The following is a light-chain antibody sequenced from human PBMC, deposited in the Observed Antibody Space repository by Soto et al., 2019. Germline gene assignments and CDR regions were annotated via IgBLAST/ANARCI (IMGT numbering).Light chain of an antibody. V-gene: IGLV2-14*01. Sequence: QSALTQPASVSGSPGQSITISCTGTSSDVGGYNYVSWYQQHPGKAPKLMIYEVSNRPSGVSNRFSGSKSGNTASLTISGLQAEDEVDYYCSSYTSSSTAVFGGGTQLTVL. J-gene: IGLJ7*01. CDR2: EVS. CDR1: SSDVGGYNY. CDR3: SSYTSSSTAV.